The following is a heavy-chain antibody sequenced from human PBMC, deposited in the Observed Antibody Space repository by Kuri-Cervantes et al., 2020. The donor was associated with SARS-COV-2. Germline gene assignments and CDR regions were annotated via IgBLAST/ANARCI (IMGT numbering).Heavy chain of an antibody. CDR3: ARGAAMIVVVRSRNIDEYFQH. Sequence: ASVKVSCKASGYTFTGYYLHWVRQAPGQGLEWMGWINPNSGGTIYSQKFQGRVTMTRDTSTSTVYMELSSLRSEDTAVYYCARGAAMIVVVRSRNIDEYFQHWGQGTLVTVSS. CDR2: INPNSGGT. D-gene: IGHD3-22*01. V-gene: IGHV1-2*02. CDR1: GYTFTGYY. J-gene: IGHJ1*01.